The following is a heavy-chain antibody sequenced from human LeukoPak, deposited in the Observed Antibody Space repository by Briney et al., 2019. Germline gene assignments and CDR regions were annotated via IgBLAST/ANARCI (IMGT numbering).Heavy chain of an antibody. V-gene: IGHV3-30*18. J-gene: IGHJ4*02. CDR2: ISYDGSNK. Sequence: GGSLRLSCAASGFTFSSYGMHWVRQAPGKGLEWVAVISYDGSNKYYADSVKGRFTISRDNSKNTLYLQMNSLRAEDTAVYYCAKVISGYSYGYDYWGQGTLVTVSS. CDR3: AKVISGYSYGYDY. D-gene: IGHD5-18*01. CDR1: GFTFSSYG.